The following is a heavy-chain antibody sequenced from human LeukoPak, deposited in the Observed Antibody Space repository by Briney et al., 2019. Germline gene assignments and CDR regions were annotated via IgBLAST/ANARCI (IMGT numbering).Heavy chain of an antibody. CDR3: ARDKIVGATYFDY. V-gene: IGHV3-7*01. D-gene: IGHD1-26*01. J-gene: IGHJ4*02. Sequence: GGSLRLSCAASGFTFRTYWMSWVRQAPGKGLEWVANIKQDGNEKYYVDSVKGRFTISRDNAKNSLDLQMNSLRAEDTAVYYCARDKIVGATYFDYWGQGTLVTVSS. CDR2: IKQDGNEK. CDR1: GFTFRTYW.